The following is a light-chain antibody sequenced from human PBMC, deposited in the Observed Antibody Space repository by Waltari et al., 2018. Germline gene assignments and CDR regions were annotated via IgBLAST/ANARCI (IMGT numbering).Light chain of an antibody. V-gene: IGLV2-14*03. CDR1: RSDLGNYNY. J-gene: IGLJ2*01. CDR3: SSYISSDTLEL. CDR2: DVS. Sequence: HSALTQPASVSGSPGQSITISCTGTRSDLGNYNYVSWYQQHPGKAPKLMIFDVSNRPSGVSDRFSGSKSGNTASLTISGLQAEDEADYYCSSYISSDTLELFGGGTSLTVL.